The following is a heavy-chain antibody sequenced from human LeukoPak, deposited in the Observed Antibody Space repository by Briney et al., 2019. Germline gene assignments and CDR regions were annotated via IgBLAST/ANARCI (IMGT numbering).Heavy chain of an antibody. J-gene: IGHJ6*02. D-gene: IGHD6-6*01. CDR2: IIPIFGTA. V-gene: IGHV1-69*01. Sequence: SVKVSCKASGGTFSSYAISWVRQAPGQGLEWMGGIIPIFGTANYAQKFQGRVTITADESTSTAYMELSSLRSEDTAVYYCARVGVAARGLPPSYYYYHGMDVWGQGTTVTVSS. CDR1: GGTFSSYA. CDR3: ARVGVAARGLPPSYYYYHGMDV.